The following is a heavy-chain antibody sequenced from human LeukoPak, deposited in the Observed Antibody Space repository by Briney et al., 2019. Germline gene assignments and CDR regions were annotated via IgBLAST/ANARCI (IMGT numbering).Heavy chain of an antibody. J-gene: IGHJ5*02. Sequence: PSETLSLTCAVYGVSFSGYYWSWIRQPPGKGLEWIGEINHSGSTNYNPSLKSRVTISVDTSKNQFSLKLSSVTAADTAVYYCARGPLLRYFGVDPWGQGTLVTVSS. CDR2: INHSGST. D-gene: IGHD3-9*01. V-gene: IGHV4-34*01. CDR3: ARGPLLRYFGVDP. CDR1: GVSFSGYY.